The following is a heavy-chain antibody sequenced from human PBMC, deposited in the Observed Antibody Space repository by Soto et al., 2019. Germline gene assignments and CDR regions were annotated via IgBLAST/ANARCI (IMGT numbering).Heavy chain of an antibody. D-gene: IGHD4-17*01. CDR3: ARGTTVVKYGMDV. V-gene: IGHV4-31*03. J-gene: IGHJ6*02. CDR1: GGSISSGGYY. Sequence: QVQLQESGPGLVKPSQTLSLTCTVSGGSISSGGYYWSWIRQHPGKGLEWIGYIYYSGSTYYNPSLKSRVNISVDTSKNQFSLKLSSVTAADTAVYYCARGTTVVKYGMDVWGQGTTVTVSS. CDR2: IYYSGST.